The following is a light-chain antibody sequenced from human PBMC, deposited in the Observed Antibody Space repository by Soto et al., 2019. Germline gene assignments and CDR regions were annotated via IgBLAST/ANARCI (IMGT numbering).Light chain of an antibody. CDR1: QSLLHSNGYNF. Sequence: DIVMTQSPLSLPVTPGEPASISCRSSQSLLHSNGYNFLDWYLQKPGQSPQLLIYLGSSRASGVPDRFSGSGSGTDFTLKISRVEAEDVAVYYCMQALETPWTFGQGTKVEIK. V-gene: IGKV2-28*01. CDR2: LGS. CDR3: MQALETPWT. J-gene: IGKJ1*01.